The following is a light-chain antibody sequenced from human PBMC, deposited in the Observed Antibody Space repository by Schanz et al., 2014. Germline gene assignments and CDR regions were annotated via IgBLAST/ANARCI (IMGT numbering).Light chain of an antibody. J-gene: IGKJ1*01. V-gene: IGKV3-20*01. CDR1: QRVDSSY. CDR3: QQYGSSPGT. Sequence: EIVLTQSPDTLSLSPGGRATLSCRASQRVDSSYLTWYQKKPGQAPRLVISAASRRATGIPDRFSGSGSGTDFTLTISRLEPEDFAVYYCQQYGSSPGTFGQGTKVEIK. CDR2: AAS.